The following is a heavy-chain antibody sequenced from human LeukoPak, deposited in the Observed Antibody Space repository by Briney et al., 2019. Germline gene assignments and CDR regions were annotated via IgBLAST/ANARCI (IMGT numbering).Heavy chain of an antibody. CDR1: GGSFSGYY. CDR3: ARGTQFYYYYSYMDV. J-gene: IGHJ6*03. Sequence: PSETLSLTCAVYGGSFSGYYRTWIRQSPGKGLEWIGEINHGVGTNYNPSLKSRVTIAEDTSKNQFSLKLTPVTAADTAVYYCARGTQFYYYYSYMDVWGKGTTVTVSS. CDR2: INHGVGT. V-gene: IGHV4-34*01.